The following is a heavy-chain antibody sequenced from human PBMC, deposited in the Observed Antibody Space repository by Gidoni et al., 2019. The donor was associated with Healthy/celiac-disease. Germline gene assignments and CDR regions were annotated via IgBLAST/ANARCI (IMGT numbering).Heavy chain of an antibody. Sequence: EVQLVESGGGLVQPGGSLRLSCAASGFTFSSYWMHWVRQAPGKGLVWVSRINSDGSSTSYTDSVKGRFTISRDNAKNTLYLQMNSLRAEDTAVYYCAREGDSYGRTHFDYWGQGTLVTVSS. V-gene: IGHV3-74*01. CDR2: INSDGSST. CDR3: AREGDSYGRTHFDY. CDR1: GFTFSSYW. J-gene: IGHJ4*02. D-gene: IGHD5-18*01.